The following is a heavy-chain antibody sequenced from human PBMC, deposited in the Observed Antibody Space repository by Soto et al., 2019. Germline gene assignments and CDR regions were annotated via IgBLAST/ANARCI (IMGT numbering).Heavy chain of an antibody. Sequence: ASVKVSCKASGYTFTSYGISWVRQAPGQGLEWMGWISAYNGNTNYAQKLQGRVTMTTDTSTSTAYMELRSLRSDDTAVYYCARDRKDCSGGSCPTPYYYYYYGMDVWGQGTTVTVSS. J-gene: IGHJ6*02. D-gene: IGHD2-15*01. CDR2: ISAYNGNT. V-gene: IGHV1-18*04. CDR1: GYTFTSYG. CDR3: ARDRKDCSGGSCPTPYYYYYYGMDV.